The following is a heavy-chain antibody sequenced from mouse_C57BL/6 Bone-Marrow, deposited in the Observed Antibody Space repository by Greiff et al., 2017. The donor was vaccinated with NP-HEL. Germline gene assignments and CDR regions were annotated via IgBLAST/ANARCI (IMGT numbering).Heavy chain of an antibody. Sequence: QVQLQQSGAELVRPGTSVKMSCKASGYTFTNYWIGWAKQRPGHGLEWIGDIYPGGGYTNYNGKFKGKATLTADKSSSTAYMQFSSLTSEDSAIYYCARIYYGNSLDYWGQGTTLTVSS. J-gene: IGHJ2*01. CDR1: GYTFTNYW. CDR3: ARIYYGNSLDY. V-gene: IGHV1-63*01. D-gene: IGHD2-1*01. CDR2: IYPGGGYT.